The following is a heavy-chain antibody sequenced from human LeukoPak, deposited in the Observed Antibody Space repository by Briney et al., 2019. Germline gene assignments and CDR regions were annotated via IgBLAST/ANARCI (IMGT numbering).Heavy chain of an antibody. CDR1: GFTFSSYA. CDR2: FSGSGGST. Sequence: GGSLRLSCAASGFTFSSYAMSWVRQAPGKGLEWVSAFSGSGGSTYYADSVKGRFTISRDNSKNTLYLQMNSLRAEDTAVYYCARSNGGYSSSWYLNWFDPWGQGTLVTVSS. J-gene: IGHJ5*02. CDR3: ARSNGGYSSSWYLNWFDP. V-gene: IGHV3-23*01. D-gene: IGHD6-13*01.